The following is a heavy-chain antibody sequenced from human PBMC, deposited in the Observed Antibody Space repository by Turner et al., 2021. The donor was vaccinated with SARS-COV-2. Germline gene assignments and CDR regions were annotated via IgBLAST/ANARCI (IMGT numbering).Heavy chain of an antibody. CDR3: ATCRDGYNWGAFHI. CDR2: FDPEDGET. Sequence: QVQPVQSGAEVNKPGASVKVSRKVSGYTLTELSMHWVRQAPGKGLEWMGGFDPEDGETIYAQKFKGRATMTDTTSTDTAYMELSGLGSEDTAVYYGATCRDGYNWGAFHIWGQGTMVTVSS. CDR1: GYTLTELS. V-gene: IGHV1-24*01. J-gene: IGHJ3*02. D-gene: IGHD5-12*01.